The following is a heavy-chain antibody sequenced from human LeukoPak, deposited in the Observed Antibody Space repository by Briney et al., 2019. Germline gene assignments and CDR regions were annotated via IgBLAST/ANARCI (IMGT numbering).Heavy chain of an antibody. Sequence: ASVKVSCKASGGTFSSYAISWVRQAPGQGLEWMGGIIPIFGTANYAQKFQGRVTITADESTSTAYMELSSLRSEDTAVYYCARVGDIMGYYYFDNWAREPWSPSPQ. CDR2: IIPIFGTA. V-gene: IGHV1-69*01. CDR3: ARVGDIMGYYYFDN. CDR1: GGTFSSYA. D-gene: IGHD2-15*01. J-gene: IGHJ4*02.